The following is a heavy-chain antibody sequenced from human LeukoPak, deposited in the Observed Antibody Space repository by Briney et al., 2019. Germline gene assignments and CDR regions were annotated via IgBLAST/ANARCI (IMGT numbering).Heavy chain of an antibody. Sequence: ASVKVSCKVSGYTLTELSMHWVRQAPGKGLEWMGGFDPEDGETIYAQKFQGRVIMTEDTSTDTAYMELSSLRSEDTAVYYCATIPLADSSGYMFDPWGQGTLVTVSS. J-gene: IGHJ5*02. V-gene: IGHV1-24*01. CDR1: GYTLTELS. CDR3: ATIPLADSSGYMFDP. D-gene: IGHD3-22*01. CDR2: FDPEDGET.